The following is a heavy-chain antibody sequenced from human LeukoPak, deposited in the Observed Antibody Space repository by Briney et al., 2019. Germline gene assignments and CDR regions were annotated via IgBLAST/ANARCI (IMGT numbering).Heavy chain of an antibody. CDR1: GFTFSNYG. Sequence: PGGSLRLPCAASGFTFSNYGMHSARQAPGKGLEWLAFIKYDGTNKYYADSVKGRFTISRDNSKKILYLQMNSLRAEDTALYYCTKDIRRGDNYGYDQFAYWGLGTLVTVSS. V-gene: IGHV3-30*02. J-gene: IGHJ4*02. D-gene: IGHD5-18*01. CDR2: IKYDGTNK. CDR3: TKDIRRGDNYGYDQFAY.